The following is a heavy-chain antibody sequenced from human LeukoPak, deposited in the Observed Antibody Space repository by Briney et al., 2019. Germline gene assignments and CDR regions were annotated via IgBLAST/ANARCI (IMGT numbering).Heavy chain of an antibody. Sequence: GGSLRLSCAASDFTFSSYPMNWVRQAPGKGLEGVSSIGTSSDSIYYADSVKGRFTISRDNAKNSLYLQMNSLRVEDTAVYYCAREERQGFDYWGQGTLVTVSS. CDR3: AREERQGFDY. CDR1: DFTFSSYP. V-gene: IGHV3-21*01. D-gene: IGHD1-1*01. J-gene: IGHJ4*02. CDR2: IGTSSDSI.